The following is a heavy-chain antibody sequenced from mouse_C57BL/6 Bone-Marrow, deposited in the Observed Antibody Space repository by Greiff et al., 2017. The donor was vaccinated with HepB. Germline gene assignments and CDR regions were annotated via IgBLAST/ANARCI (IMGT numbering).Heavy chain of an antibody. J-gene: IGHJ2*01. V-gene: IGHV5-17*01. CDR3: ARLAGYYFDY. CDR2: ISSGSSTI. CDR1: GFTFSDYG. Sequence: EVMLVESGGGLVKPVGSLKLSCAASGFTFSDYGMHWVRQAPEKGLDWVAYISSGSSTIYYADTVKGRFTISRDNAKNTLFLQMTSLRSEDTAMYYCARLAGYYFDYWGQGTTLTVSS.